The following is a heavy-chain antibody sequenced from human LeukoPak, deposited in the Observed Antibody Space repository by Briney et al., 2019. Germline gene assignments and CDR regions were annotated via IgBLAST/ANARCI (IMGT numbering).Heavy chain of an antibody. D-gene: IGHD3-10*01. CDR1: GYTFTSYY. J-gene: IGHJ6*02. Sequence: GASVKVSCKASGYTFTSYYMHWVRQAPGQGLEWMGIINPSGGSTSYAQKFQGRVTMTRDTSTSTVYMELSSLRSEDTAVYYCARSTPSYYYGSYYYYGMDVWGQGTTVTVSS. CDR3: ARSTPSYYYGSYYYYGMDV. V-gene: IGHV1-46*01. CDR2: INPSGGST.